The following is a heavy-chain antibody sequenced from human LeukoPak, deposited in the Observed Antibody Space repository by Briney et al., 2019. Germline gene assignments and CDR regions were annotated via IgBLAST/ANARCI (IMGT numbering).Heavy chain of an antibody. V-gene: IGHV4-39*01. CDR2: IYYSGST. J-gene: IGHJ4*02. D-gene: IGHD2-2*01. CDR3: ARLGYCSSTSCYSQFDY. CDR1: GGSISSSSYY. Sequence: PSETLSLTCTVSGGSISSSSYYWGWIRQPPGKGLEWIGSIYYSGSTYYNPSLKSRVTISVDPSKNQFSLKLSSVTAADTAVYYCARLGYCSSTSCYSQFDYWGQGTLVTVSS.